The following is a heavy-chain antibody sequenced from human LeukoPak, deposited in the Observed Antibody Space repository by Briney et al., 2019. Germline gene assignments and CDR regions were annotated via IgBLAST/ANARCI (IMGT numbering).Heavy chain of an antibody. CDR1: GFTVSSNY. CDR2: IYSGGST. CDR3: TKDVRYCTSDGCYGP. J-gene: IGHJ5*02. V-gene: IGHV3-53*05. D-gene: IGHD2-2*01. Sequence: GGSLRLSCAASGFTVSSNYMSWVRQAPGKGLEWVSVIYSGGSTYYADSVKGRFIISRDNSENTIYPQMDSLRAEDTAVYYCTKDVRYCTSDGCYGPWGQGTLVTVSS.